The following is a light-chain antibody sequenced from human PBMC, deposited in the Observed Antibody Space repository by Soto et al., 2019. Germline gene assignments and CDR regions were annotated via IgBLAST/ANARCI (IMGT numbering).Light chain of an antibody. J-gene: IGLJ2*01. V-gene: IGLV2-14*03. CDR2: EVF. Sequence: QSALTQPASVSGSPGQSITISCTGTSSDVGGYNYVSWYQQHPGKVPKLMIYEVFRRPSGISDRFSGSKSGNTASLTISGLQAEDEADYYCCTYTTTRTVVFGGGTKVTFL. CDR3: CTYTTTRTVV. CDR1: SSDVGGYNY.